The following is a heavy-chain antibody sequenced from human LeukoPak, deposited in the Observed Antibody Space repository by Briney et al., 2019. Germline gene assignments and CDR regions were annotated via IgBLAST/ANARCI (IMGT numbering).Heavy chain of an antibody. J-gene: IGHJ3*02. Sequence: GGSLRLSCTASGFSFTDFDMNWVRQAPGKGLEWVSHTTHSGITTHYADSVKGRFTISRDNAKNSLYLQMNSLRAEDTAVYYCARGKDYIWGSYRYRAFDIWGQGTMVTVSS. CDR1: GFSFTDFD. V-gene: IGHV3-48*04. D-gene: IGHD3-16*02. CDR3: ARGKDYIWGSYRYRAFDI. CDR2: TTHSGITT.